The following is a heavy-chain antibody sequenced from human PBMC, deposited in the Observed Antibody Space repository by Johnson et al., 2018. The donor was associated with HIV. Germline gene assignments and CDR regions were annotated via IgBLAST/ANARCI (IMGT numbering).Heavy chain of an antibody. D-gene: IGHD4-17*01. Sequence: QVQLVESGGGVVQPGRSLRLSCAASGFTFSSYAMHWVRQAPGKGLEWVAVISYDGSNKYYADSVKGRFTISRDNSKNTLYLKMNSLRAEDTAVYYCARDSTAGPDKGLDYVGAFDIWGQGTMVTVSS. CDR2: ISYDGSNK. CDR3: ARDSTAGPDKGLDYVGAFDI. CDR1: GFTFSSYA. J-gene: IGHJ3*02. V-gene: IGHV3-30-3*01.